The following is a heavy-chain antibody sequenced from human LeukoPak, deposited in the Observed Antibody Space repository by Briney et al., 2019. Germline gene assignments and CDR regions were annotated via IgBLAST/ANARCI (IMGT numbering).Heavy chain of an antibody. Sequence: SETLSLTCAVSGGSISSSNWWSWIRQPPGKGLEWIGEIYHSGSTNYNPSLKSRVTISVDKSKTQFSLKLSSVTAADTAVYYCARDKREPRYAFDIWGQGTMVTVSS. CDR2: IYHSGST. CDR1: GGSISSSNW. V-gene: IGHV4-4*02. CDR3: ARDKREPRYAFDI. D-gene: IGHD1-26*01. J-gene: IGHJ3*02.